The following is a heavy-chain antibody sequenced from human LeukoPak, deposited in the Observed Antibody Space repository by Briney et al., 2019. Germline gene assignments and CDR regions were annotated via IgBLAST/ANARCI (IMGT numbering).Heavy chain of an antibody. CDR1: GGSISSGTNY. Sequence: PSQTLSLTCTVSGGSISSGTNYWSWIRQPAGKGLEWIGRISTSGSTNYNPSLKSRVTMSVDTSKNQFSLKLSSVTAADTAVYYCARGWLGDLRYFDYWGQGTLVTVSS. CDR3: ARGWLGDLRYFDY. J-gene: IGHJ4*02. CDR2: ISTSGST. V-gene: IGHV4-61*02. D-gene: IGHD3-16*01.